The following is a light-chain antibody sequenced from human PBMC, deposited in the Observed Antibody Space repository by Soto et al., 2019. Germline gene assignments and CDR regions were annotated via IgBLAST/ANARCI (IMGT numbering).Light chain of an antibody. CDR2: DAS. V-gene: IGKV3-11*01. J-gene: IGKJ2*01. Sequence: EIVLTQSPATLSLSPGERDTLSCRASQGIATALAWYQQKPGQAPRLLIFDASNRATGIAARFSGSGSGTDFTLTISGLEPEDFAVYYCQQRSRWPRTFGQGTKLEIK. CDR1: QGIATA. CDR3: QQRSRWPRT.